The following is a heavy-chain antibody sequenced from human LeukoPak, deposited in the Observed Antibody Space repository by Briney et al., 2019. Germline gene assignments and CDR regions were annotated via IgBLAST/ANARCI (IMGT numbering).Heavy chain of an antibody. V-gene: IGHV4-59*01. J-gene: IGHJ6*02. D-gene: IGHD2-2*01. CDR3: AREKLSTSWYGGSRDYRHYFYGMDV. Sequence: SETLSLTCSLSGDSFTTYYWSWLRQPPGRGLEWIGYIYYSGSTNYNPSLETRVTISIDRPKNQFSLKLASVTAADTAAYYCAREKLSTSWYGGSRDYRHYFYGMDVWGQGTTVTISS. CDR2: IYYSGST. CDR1: GDSFTTYY.